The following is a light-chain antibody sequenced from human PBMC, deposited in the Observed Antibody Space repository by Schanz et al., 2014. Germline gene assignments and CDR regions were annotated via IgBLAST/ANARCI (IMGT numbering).Light chain of an antibody. CDR3: QQSYSTLWT. CDR1: QSISRY. CDR2: AAS. J-gene: IGKJ1*01. V-gene: IGKV1-39*01. Sequence: DIQMTQSPSSLSASIGDRVTISCRASQSISRYLNWYQHKPGKAPKLLIYAASTLQSGVPSRFSGSGSGTEFTLTISSLQPEDFATYYCQQSYSTLWTFGQGTKVEI.